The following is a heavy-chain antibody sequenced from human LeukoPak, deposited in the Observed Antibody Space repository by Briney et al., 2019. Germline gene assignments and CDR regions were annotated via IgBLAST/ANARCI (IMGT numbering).Heavy chain of an antibody. D-gene: IGHD6-19*01. CDR2: ISYDGSNK. Sequence: GGSLRLSCAASGFTFSSYAMHWVRQAPGKGLEWVAVISYDGSNKYYADSVKGRFTISRDNSKNTQYLQMNSLRAEDTAVYYCARDAGWVAGIISPYFDYWGQGTLVTVSP. CDR3: ARDAGWVAGIISPYFDY. V-gene: IGHV3-30-3*01. J-gene: IGHJ4*02. CDR1: GFTFSSYA.